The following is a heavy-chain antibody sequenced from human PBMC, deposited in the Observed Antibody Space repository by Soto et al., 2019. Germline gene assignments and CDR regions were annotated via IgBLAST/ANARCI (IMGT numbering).Heavy chain of an antibody. Sequence: EVQLVESGGGLVQPGGSLRLSCAASGFTFSSYWMHWVRQAPGKGLVWVSRINSDGSSTSYADSVKGRFTISRDNAKNTLYLQMNSLRAEDTAVYYCARGGYYYDSSGYQENWFDPWGQGTLVTVSS. CDR1: GFTFSSYW. J-gene: IGHJ5*02. D-gene: IGHD3-22*01. CDR3: ARGGYYYDSSGYQENWFDP. V-gene: IGHV3-74*01. CDR2: INSDGSST.